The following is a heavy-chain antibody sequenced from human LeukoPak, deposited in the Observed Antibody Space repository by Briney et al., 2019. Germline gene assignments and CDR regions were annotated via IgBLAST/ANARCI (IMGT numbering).Heavy chain of an antibody. CDR2: TSSDGNKK. V-gene: IGHV3-30-3*01. Sequence: GGSLRLSCAASGFPFSTYALHWVRQAPGKGLDWVSVTSSDGNKKFYGDSVTGRFTISRDNSKNTLYLQMDSLTTEDTAVYFCARDRPDCGGDCSSDAIDFWGQGTLVTVSS. J-gene: IGHJ3*01. CDR3: ARDRPDCGGDCSSDAIDF. CDR1: GFPFSTYA. D-gene: IGHD2-21*02.